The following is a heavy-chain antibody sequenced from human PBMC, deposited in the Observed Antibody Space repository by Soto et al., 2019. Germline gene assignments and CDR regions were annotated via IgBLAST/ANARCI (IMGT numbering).Heavy chain of an antibody. J-gene: IGHJ6*02. CDR2: IYYTGTT. V-gene: IGHV4-31*03. Sequence: PSETLSLTCTVSGATISSGGFYWSWIRQRPGKGLEWIGHIYYTGTTSYNPSLNSRVTISLDMSSNQFSLKLRSVTAADTAKYFCARDDSFYGEPGYGMNVWGQGTTVTVS. D-gene: IGHD4-17*01. CDR1: GATISSGGFY. CDR3: ARDDSFYGEPGYGMNV.